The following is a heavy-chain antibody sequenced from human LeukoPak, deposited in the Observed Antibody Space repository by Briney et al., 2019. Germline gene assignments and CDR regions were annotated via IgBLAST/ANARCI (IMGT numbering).Heavy chain of an antibody. V-gene: IGHV3-23*01. Sequence: GGSLRLSCAASGFAFSSYAMTWVPQAPGKGLEWVSDISGSGASTYYADTVKGRFTISRDNSKNTLYLQMNSLRAEDTAVYYCAKDSGNRDNWFDPWGQGTLVTVSS. CDR1: GFAFSSYA. CDR2: ISGSGAST. D-gene: IGHD1-14*01. CDR3: AKDSGNRDNWFDP. J-gene: IGHJ5*02.